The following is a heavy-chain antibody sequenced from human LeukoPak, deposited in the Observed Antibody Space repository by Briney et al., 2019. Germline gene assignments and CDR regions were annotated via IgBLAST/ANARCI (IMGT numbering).Heavy chain of an antibody. CDR1: GFPFSEHE. J-gene: IGHJ3*02. Sequence: TGGSLRLSCAASGFPFSEHEMNWVRQAPGKGLEWVSYISSSGSDKYYPDSVRGRFTISRDNAKISLYLQMNSLRAEDTAVYYCARRTSGAFAIWGQGTKVTVSS. CDR3: ARRTSGAFAI. V-gene: IGHV3-48*03. CDR2: ISSSGSDK.